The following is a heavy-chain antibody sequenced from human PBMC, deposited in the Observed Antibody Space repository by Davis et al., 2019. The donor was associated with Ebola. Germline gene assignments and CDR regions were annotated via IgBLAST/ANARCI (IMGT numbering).Heavy chain of an antibody. D-gene: IGHD3-16*02. Sequence: SETLSLTCAVYGGSFSGYYWSWIRQPPAKGLEWIGEINYSGSTNYNPSLKSRVTISVDTSKNQFSLKVRSVTAADTAVYYCARQNYDYVWGSYRFSAFDIWGQGTMVTVSS. CDR3: ARQNYDYVWGSYRFSAFDI. J-gene: IGHJ3*02. CDR1: GGSFSGYY. CDR2: INYSGST. V-gene: IGHV4-34*01.